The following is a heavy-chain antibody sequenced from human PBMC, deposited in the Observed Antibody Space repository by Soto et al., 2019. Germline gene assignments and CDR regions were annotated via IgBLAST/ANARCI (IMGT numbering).Heavy chain of an antibody. CDR2: ISGSGGST. CDR3: AKIPFYYGSGSYSSYYFDY. D-gene: IGHD3-10*01. Sequence: GGSLRLSCAASGFTFSSYAMSWVRQAPGKGLEWVSAISGSGGSTYYADSVKGRFTISRDNSNNTLYLQMNSLRAEDTAVYYCAKIPFYYGSGSYSSYYFDYWGQGTLVTVSS. V-gene: IGHV3-23*01. CDR1: GFTFSSYA. J-gene: IGHJ4*02.